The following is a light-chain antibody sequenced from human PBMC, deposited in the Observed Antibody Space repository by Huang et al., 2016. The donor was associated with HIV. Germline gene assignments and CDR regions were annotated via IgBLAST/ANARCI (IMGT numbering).Light chain of an antibody. CDR2: GAS. CDR3: QQYSKWPPNT. J-gene: IGKJ2*01. CDR1: KSVNSK. V-gene: IGKV3-15*01. Sequence: EIVMTQSPATLSLSPGERATLSCRASKSVNSKLAWYQQKPGQAPRLLIYGASTRATGVPGRFSCSWSGTEFTLTISSLQSEDFAVYYCQQYSKWPPNTFGQGTKLESK.